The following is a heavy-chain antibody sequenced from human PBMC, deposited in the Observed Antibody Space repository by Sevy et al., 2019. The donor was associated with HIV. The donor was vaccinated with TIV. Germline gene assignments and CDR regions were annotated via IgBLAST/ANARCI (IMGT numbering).Heavy chain of an antibody. Sequence: GGSLRLSCAASGFTFSSYNMNWVRQAPGKGLEWVSSISSSSTYIYYADSVQGRFTISRDNAKNSLFLQMNSLRAEDTALYHCARYFGPGIAAAPDLWGRGTLVTVSS. CDR1: GFTFSSYN. CDR2: ISSSSTYI. D-gene: IGHD6-13*01. CDR3: ARYFGPGIAAAPDL. J-gene: IGHJ2*01. V-gene: IGHV3-21*01.